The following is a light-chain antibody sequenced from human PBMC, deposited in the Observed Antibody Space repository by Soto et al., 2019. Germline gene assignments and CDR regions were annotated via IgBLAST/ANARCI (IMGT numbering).Light chain of an antibody. J-gene: IGKJ5*01. V-gene: IGKV3-11*01. CDR3: QHRMNWPLT. Sequence: EIVLTQSLGTLSLSPGERATLSCRASQSVSSYLLWYQQKPGQAPRLLIYDASNRATGIPARFSGSGSETDFTLTISSLEPEDFAVYYCQHRMNWPLTFGQGTRLEIK. CDR2: DAS. CDR1: QSVSSY.